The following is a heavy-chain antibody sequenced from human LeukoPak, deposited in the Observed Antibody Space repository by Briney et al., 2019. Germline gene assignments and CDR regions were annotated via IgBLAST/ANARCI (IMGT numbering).Heavy chain of an antibody. CDR3: ARDQEWELMPLDV. V-gene: IGHV3-7*01. CDR1: GFTFSSYW. Sequence: GGSLRLSCAASGFTFSSYWMSWVRQAPGKGLEWVANIKQDGSEKYYVDSVKGRFTISRDNAKNSLYLQMNSLRAEDTAVYYCARDQEWELMPLDVWSKGTTVTVSS. CDR2: IKQDGSEK. D-gene: IGHD1-26*01. J-gene: IGHJ6*04.